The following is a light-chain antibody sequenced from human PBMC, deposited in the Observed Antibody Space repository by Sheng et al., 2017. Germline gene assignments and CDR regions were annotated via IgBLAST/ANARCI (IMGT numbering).Light chain of an antibody. V-gene: IGLV3-21*02. CDR3: HVWDNSNVHVL. Sequence: SYELTQPPSVSVAPGQTARITCGGNNIGSLSVHWYQQKPGQAPVVVVYDDSDRPSGIPERFSGSNSGNTATLTISRVEAGDEADYYCHVWDNSNVHVLFGGGTKLTVL. CDR1: NIGSLS. CDR2: DDS. J-gene: IGLJ2*01.